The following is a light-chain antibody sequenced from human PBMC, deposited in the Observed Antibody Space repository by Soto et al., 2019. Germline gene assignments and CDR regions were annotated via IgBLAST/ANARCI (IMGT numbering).Light chain of an antibody. CDR2: AND. Sequence: QSVVTKPTSVSGAPGQRVTISCTGSNSNIGAGYDVHWYQQLPGAAPKLLIYANDNRPSGVPDRFSGSKSGTSASLAITGLQAEDEADYYCHSYDNSLSGVIFGGGTKLTVL. J-gene: IGLJ2*01. CDR3: HSYDNSLSGVI. CDR1: NSNIGAGYD. V-gene: IGLV1-40*02.